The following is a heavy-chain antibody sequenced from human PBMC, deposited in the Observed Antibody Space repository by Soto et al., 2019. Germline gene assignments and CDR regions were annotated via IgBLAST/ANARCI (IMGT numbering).Heavy chain of an antibody. CDR2: INSDGSST. V-gene: IGHV3-74*01. J-gene: IGHJ5*02. Sequence: GGSLRLSCAASGFTFSSYWMHWVRQAPGKGLVWVSRINSDGSSTSYADSVKGRFTISRDNAKNTLYLQMNSLRAEDTAVYYCARGIEAAPGRNRFDPWGQGTLVTVSS. CDR1: GFTFSSYW. D-gene: IGHD6-13*01. CDR3: ARGIEAAPGRNRFDP.